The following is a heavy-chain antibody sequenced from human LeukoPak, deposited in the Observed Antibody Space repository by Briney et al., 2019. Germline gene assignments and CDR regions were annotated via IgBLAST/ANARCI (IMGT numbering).Heavy chain of an antibody. CDR3: ARERDQLLPVIGWFDP. V-gene: IGHV3-33*08. Sequence: PGGSLRLSCAASGFTFSSYGMHWVRQAPGKGLEWVAVIWYDGSNKYYADSVKGRFTISRDNSKNTLYLQMNSLRVEDTAVYYCARERDQLLPVIGWFDPWGQGTLVTVSS. CDR2: IWYDGSNK. CDR1: GFTFSSYG. D-gene: IGHD2-2*01. J-gene: IGHJ5*02.